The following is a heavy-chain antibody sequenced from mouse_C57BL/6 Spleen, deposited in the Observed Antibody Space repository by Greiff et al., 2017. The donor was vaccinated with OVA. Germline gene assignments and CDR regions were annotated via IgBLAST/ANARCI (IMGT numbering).Heavy chain of an antibody. CDR3: ARSRSPYAMDY. CDR1: GYTFTSYW. V-gene: IGHV1-52*01. CDR2: IDPSDSET. Sequence: VKLQQPGAELVRPGSSVKLSCKASGYTFTSYWMHWVKQRPIQGLEWIGNIDPSDSETHYNQKFKDKATLTVDKSSITAYMQLSSLTSEDSAVYYCARSRSPYAMDYWGQGTSVTVSS. J-gene: IGHJ4*01.